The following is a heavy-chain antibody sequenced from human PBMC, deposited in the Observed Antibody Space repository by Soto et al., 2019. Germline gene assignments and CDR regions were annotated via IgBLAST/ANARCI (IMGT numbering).Heavy chain of an antibody. D-gene: IGHD3-22*01. V-gene: IGHV4-59*01. CDR2: IYYSGST. J-gene: IGHJ5*02. CDR1: GGSISSYY. Sequence: SETLSLTCTVSGGSISSYYWSWIRQPPGKGLEWIGYIYYSGSTNYNPSLKSRVTISVDTSKNQFSLKLSSVTAADTAVYYCAVVVTYGGWFDPWGQGTLVTVSS. CDR3: AVVVTYGGWFDP.